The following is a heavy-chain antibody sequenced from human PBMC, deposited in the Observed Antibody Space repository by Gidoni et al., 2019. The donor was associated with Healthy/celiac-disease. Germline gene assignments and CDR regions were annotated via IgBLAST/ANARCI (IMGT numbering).Heavy chain of an antibody. D-gene: IGHD3-22*01. J-gene: IGHJ4*02. CDR3: AKAYDSSGYSCNFDY. CDR2: ISWNSGSI. CDR1: GFTLDDYA. V-gene: IGHV3-9*01. Sequence: EVQLVESGGGLVQPGRSLRLSCAASGFTLDDYAMHWVRQAPGKGLEWVAGISWNSGSIGYADSVKGRFTISRDNAKNSLYLQMNSLRAEDTALYYCAKAYDSSGYSCNFDYWGQGTLVTVSS.